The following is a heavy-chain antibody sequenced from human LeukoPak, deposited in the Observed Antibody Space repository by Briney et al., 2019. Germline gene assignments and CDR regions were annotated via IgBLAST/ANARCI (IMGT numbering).Heavy chain of an antibody. D-gene: IGHD6-19*01. V-gene: IGHV3-30*04. Sequence: GGSLRLSCAASGFAFNSYNIHWVRQAPGKGLEWVAVMSYDERNIYYADSVKGRFTISRDNSKNTLYLQMNSLRADDTAAYYCARDRDSSGWYEGFDYWGQGTLVTVSS. CDR2: MSYDERNI. CDR1: GFAFNSYN. CDR3: ARDRDSSGWYEGFDY. J-gene: IGHJ4*02.